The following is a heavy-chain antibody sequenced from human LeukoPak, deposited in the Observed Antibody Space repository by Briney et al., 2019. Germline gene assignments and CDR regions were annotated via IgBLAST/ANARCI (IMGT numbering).Heavy chain of an antibody. D-gene: IGHD1-26*01. CDR1: GFTFSSYS. J-gene: IGHJ4*02. CDR3: AREWEPIDY. V-gene: IGHV4-34*01. Sequence: GSLRLSCAASGFTFSSYSMNWVRQAPGKGLEWIGEINHSGSTNYNPSLKSRVTISVDTSKNQFSLKLSSVTAADTAVYYCAREWEPIDYWGQGTLVTVSS. CDR2: INHSGST.